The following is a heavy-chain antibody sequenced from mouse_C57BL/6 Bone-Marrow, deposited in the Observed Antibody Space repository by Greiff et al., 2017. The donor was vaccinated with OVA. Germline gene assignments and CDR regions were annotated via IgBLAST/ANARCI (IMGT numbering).Heavy chain of an antibody. CDR2: IDPSDSYT. J-gene: IGHJ3*01. V-gene: IGHV1-50*01. Sequence: QVQLKQSGAELVKPGASVKLSCKASGYTFTSYWMQWVKQRPGQGLEWIGEIDPSDSYTNYNQKFKGKATLTVDTSSSTAYMQLSSLTSEDSAVYYCARGDDYDGAWFAYWGQGTLVTVSA. D-gene: IGHD2-4*01. CDR1: GYTFTSYW. CDR3: ARGDDYDGAWFAY.